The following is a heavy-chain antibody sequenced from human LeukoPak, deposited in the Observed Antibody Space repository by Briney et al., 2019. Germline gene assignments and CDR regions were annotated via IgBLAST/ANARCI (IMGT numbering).Heavy chain of an antibody. D-gene: IGHD6-19*01. Sequence: ASVNVSCTASGYTFNNYVISWVRQAPGQGLEWMGWINVYNGNTNYAQKLQGRVTMTTDTSTSTAYMELRSLRSDDTAVYYCASKGQSSDYYGMDVWGQGTRSPSP. J-gene: IGHJ6*02. V-gene: IGHV1-18*01. CDR2: INVYNGNT. CDR1: GYTFNNYV. CDR3: ASKGQSSDYYGMDV.